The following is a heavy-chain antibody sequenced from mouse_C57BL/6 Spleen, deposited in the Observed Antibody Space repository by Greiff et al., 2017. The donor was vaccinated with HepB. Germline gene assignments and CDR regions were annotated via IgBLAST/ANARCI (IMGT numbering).Heavy chain of an antibody. CDR1: GFTFSDYG. D-gene: IGHD4-1*01. J-gene: IGHJ2*01. Sequence: EVKLMESGGGLVKPGGSLKLSCAASGFTFSDYGMHWVRQAPEKGLEWVAYISSGSSTIYYADTVKGRFTISRDNAKNTLFLQMTSLRSEDTAMYYCARDGTLYYFDYWGQGTTLTVSS. V-gene: IGHV5-17*01. CDR2: ISSGSSTI. CDR3: ARDGTLYYFDY.